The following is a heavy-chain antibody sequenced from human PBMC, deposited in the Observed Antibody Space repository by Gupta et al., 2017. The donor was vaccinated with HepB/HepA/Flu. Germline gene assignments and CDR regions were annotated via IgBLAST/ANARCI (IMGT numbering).Heavy chain of an antibody. Sequence: QVQLVESGGGLVKPGGSLILSCAASGFTFSDYYLNWIRQAPGKGLEWISYISSSGSSVYYVDSVNGRFTISRDNAKNSLYLQMNSLRAEDTAVYYCARGMYYMDVWGKGTTVTVSS. CDR2: ISSSGSSV. V-gene: IGHV3-11*04. CDR3: ARGMYYMDV. J-gene: IGHJ6*03. CDR1: GFTFSDYY.